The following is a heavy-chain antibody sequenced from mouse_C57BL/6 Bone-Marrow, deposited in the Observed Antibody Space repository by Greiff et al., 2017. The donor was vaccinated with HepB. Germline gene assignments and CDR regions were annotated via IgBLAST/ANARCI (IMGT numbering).Heavy chain of an antibody. CDR1: GFSLPSYG. J-gene: IGHJ2*01. Sequence: QVQLKQSGPGLVAPSQSLSITCTVSGFSLPSYGVHWVRQPPGKGLEWLVVIWSDGSTTYTSALKSRLSISKDNSKSQVFLKMNSLQTDDTAMYYGARHSSGYYYFDYWGQGTTLTVSS. V-gene: IGHV2-6-1*01. CDR2: IWSDGST. CDR3: ARHSSGYYYFDY. D-gene: IGHD3-2*02.